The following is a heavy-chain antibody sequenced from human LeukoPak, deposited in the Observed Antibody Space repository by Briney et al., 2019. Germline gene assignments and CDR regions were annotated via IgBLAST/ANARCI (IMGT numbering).Heavy chain of an antibody. J-gene: IGHJ4*02. D-gene: IGHD1-26*01. CDR2: ISAYNGNT. Sequence: ASVKVSCKASGYTFTSYGITWVRQAPGQGLEWMGRISAYNGNTKYAQKFQGRVTMTTDTSTSTAYMELRSLRSDDTAVYYCAREELSGSYSNYWGQGTLVTVSS. V-gene: IGHV1-18*01. CDR3: AREELSGSYSNY. CDR1: GYTFTSYG.